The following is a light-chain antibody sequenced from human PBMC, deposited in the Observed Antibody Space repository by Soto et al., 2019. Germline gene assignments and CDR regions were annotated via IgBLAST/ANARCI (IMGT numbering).Light chain of an antibody. CDR1: QSISSY. CDR3: QQSYSSPYT. J-gene: IGKJ2*01. CDR2: AAS. V-gene: IGKV1-39*01. Sequence: DIQMTQSPSSLSSSVGDRVTITCRASQSISSYLNWYQQEPGKAPKVLIYAASSLQGGVPSRFTGSGSGTDFTLTVSSLQPEDFATYYCQQSYSSPYTFGQGTKVQIK.